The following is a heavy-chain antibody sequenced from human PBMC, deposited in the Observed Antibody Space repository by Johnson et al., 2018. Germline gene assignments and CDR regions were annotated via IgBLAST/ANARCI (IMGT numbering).Heavy chain of an antibody. CDR3: AKDIFAGVNDGIDY. CDR1: GFSFDDYA. V-gene: IGHV3-43D*03. D-gene: IGHD1-1*01. Sequence: VQRVESGGVVVQPGGSXRLSCADSGFSFDDYAMHWVRQGPGKGLDWITLISWDGGSTYYSVFVRGRFTISRENSKNSLYLQMTSLRTEDTALYYCAKDIFAGVNDGIDYWGQGTLVTVSS. J-gene: IGHJ4*02. CDR2: ISWDGGST.